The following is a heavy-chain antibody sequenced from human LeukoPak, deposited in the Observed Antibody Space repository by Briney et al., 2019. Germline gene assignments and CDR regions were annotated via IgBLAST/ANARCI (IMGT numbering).Heavy chain of an antibody. CDR1: GGSISSYY. Sequence: TSETLSLTCTVSGGSISSYYWSWIRQPPGKGLEWIGYIYYSGSTNYNPSLKSRVTISVDTSKNQFSLKLSSVTAADTAVYYCARGYYYGSGSYLNWSDPWGQGTLVTVSS. J-gene: IGHJ5*02. CDR3: ARGYYYGSGSYLNWSDP. D-gene: IGHD3-10*01. V-gene: IGHV4-59*01. CDR2: IYYSGST.